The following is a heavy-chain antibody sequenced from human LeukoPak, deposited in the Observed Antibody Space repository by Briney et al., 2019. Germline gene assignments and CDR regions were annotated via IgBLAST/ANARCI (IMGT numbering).Heavy chain of an antibody. V-gene: IGHV4-38-2*02. CDR2: IYHSGST. Sequence: SETLSLTCTVSGYSISSGYYWGWIRQPPGKGLEWIGSIYHSGSTYYNPSLKSRVTISVDTSKNQFSLKLSSVTAADTAVYYCATEAIVVVPAAIRGFDWLDPWGQGTLVTVSS. D-gene: IGHD2-2*02. J-gene: IGHJ5*02. CDR1: GYSISSGYY. CDR3: ATEAIVVVPAAIRGFDWLDP.